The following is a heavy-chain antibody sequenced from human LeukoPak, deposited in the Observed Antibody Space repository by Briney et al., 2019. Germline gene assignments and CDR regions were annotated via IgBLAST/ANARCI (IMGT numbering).Heavy chain of an antibody. CDR3: AREGVAARLDY. Sequence: SETLSLTCTASGGSISSYYWSWIRQPPGKGLEWIGYIYYSGSTNYNPSLKSRVTISVDTTKNQFSLKLSSVTAADTAVYYCAREGVAARLDYWGQGTLVTVSS. D-gene: IGHD6-13*01. CDR2: IYYSGST. J-gene: IGHJ4*02. V-gene: IGHV4-59*01. CDR1: GGSISSYY.